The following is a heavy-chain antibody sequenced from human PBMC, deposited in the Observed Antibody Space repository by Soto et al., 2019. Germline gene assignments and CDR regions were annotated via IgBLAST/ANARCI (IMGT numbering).Heavy chain of an antibody. V-gene: IGHV4-30-4*01. CDR3: AIVHLFAFDI. D-gene: IGHD3-3*02. CDR2: LYYSGST. Sequence: QVQLQESGPGLVKPSQTLSLTCTVSGVSISSGDYYWSWIRQPPGKGLEWIGYLYYSGSTYYNPSLKRRVTISLDTSKNRFSLKLSSGTAADTAVYYCAIVHLFAFDIWGQGTMVTVSS. CDR1: GVSISSGDYY. J-gene: IGHJ3*02.